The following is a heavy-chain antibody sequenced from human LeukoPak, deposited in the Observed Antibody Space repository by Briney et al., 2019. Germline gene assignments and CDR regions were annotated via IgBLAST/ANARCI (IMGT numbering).Heavy chain of an antibody. J-gene: IGHJ4*02. CDR2: IYYSGST. CDR3: AREGYYDNTYYFDY. Sequence: SETLSLTCTVSGGSISSSSYYWGWIRQPPGKGLEWIGSIYYSGSTYYNPSLKSRVTISVDTSKNQFSLKLSSVTAADTAVYYCAREGYYDNTYYFDYWGQGTLVTVSS. V-gene: IGHV4-39*02. D-gene: IGHD3-22*01. CDR1: GGSISSSSYY.